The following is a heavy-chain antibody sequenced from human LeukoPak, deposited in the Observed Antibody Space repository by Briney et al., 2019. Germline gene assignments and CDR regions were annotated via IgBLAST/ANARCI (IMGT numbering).Heavy chain of an antibody. CDR2: VGISSGNT. J-gene: IGHJ4*02. CDR1: GFTFSNSA. Sequence: GGSLRLSCAASGFTFSNSAVSWVRQAPGTGLEWITYVGISSGNTKYADSVKGRFTISGDKAKNSLYLQMNSLRVEDTAVYYCARDTKYAFDNWGQGTLVTVSS. V-gene: IGHV3-11*06. D-gene: IGHD2-2*01. CDR3: ARDTKYAFDN.